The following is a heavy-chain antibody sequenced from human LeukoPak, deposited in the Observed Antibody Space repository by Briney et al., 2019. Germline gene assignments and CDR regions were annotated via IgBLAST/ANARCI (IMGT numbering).Heavy chain of an antibody. V-gene: IGHV3-7*01. Sequence: GGSLRLSCAASRFTFSSYWMSWVRQAPGKGLEWVANIKQDGSEEYYVDSVEGRFTISRDNAKSLLYLQMNSLRAEDTAVYFCATCSYFYGMDIWGQGTTVTVSS. CDR1: RFTFSSYW. J-gene: IGHJ6*02. CDR3: ATCSYFYGMDI. CDR2: IKQDGSEE. D-gene: IGHD2-15*01.